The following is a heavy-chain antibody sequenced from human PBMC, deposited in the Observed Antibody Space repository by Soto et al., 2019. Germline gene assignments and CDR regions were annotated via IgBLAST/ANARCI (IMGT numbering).Heavy chain of an antibody. V-gene: IGHV5-51*01. CDR3: AVAYCGGDCYSEEYFQH. J-gene: IGHJ1*01. CDR2: IYPGDSDT. CDR1: GYRFTSSW. Sequence: LGESLQICWKVSGYRFTSSWIGWVRQMPGKGLEWMGIIYPGDSDTRYSPSFQGQVTISADKSISTAYLQWSSLKASDTAMYYCAVAYCGGDCYSEEYFQHWGQGTLVTVSS. D-gene: IGHD2-21*02.